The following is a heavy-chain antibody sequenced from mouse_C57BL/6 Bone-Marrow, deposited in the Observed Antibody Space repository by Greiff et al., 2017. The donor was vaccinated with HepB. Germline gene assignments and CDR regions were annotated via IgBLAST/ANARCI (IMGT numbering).Heavy chain of an antibody. J-gene: IGHJ1*03. CDR3: ARGDYGSSYWYFDV. CDR1: GYTFTDYY. V-gene: IGHV1-19*01. D-gene: IGHD1-1*01. Sequence: VQLQQSGAELVKPGASVKLSCKASGYTFTDYYMNWVKQSHGKSLEWIGVINPYNGGTSYNQKFKGKATLTVDKSSSTAYMELNSLTSEDSAVYYCARGDYGSSYWYFDVWGTGTTVTVSS. CDR2: INPYNGGT.